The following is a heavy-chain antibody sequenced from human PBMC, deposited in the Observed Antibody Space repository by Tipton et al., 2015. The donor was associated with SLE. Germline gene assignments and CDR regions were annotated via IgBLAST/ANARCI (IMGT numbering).Heavy chain of an antibody. D-gene: IGHD6-19*01. CDR2: IYYSGST. Sequence: TLSLTCAVSGYSISSGYYWGWIRQPPGKGLEWIWYIYYSGSTNYNPSLKSRVTISVDTSKNQFSLKLSSVTAADTAVYYCARGGGSGWPYYYYYMDVWGKGTTVTVSS. CDR1: GYSISSGYY. V-gene: IGHV4-38-2*01. CDR3: ARGGGSGWPYYYYYMDV. J-gene: IGHJ6*03.